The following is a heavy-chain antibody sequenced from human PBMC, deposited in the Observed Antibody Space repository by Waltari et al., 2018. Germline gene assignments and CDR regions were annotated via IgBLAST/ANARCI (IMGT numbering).Heavy chain of an antibody. CDR2: ISYDGSNK. CDR1: GFTFRRMG. V-gene: IGHV3-30*18. CDR3: AKDLEQSDLLYHGYFDL. D-gene: IGHD2-8*01. Sequence: QVQLVESGGGVVRPGGSRRPPGPAPGFTFRRMGMHVGPQAPGKWVEWVAVISYDGSNKYYADSVKGRFTISRDNSKNTLYLQMNSLRAEDTAVYYCAKDLEQSDLLYHGYFDLWGRGTLVTVSS. J-gene: IGHJ2*01.